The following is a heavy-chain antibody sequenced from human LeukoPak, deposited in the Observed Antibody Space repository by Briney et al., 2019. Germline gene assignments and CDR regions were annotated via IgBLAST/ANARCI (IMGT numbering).Heavy chain of an antibody. D-gene: IGHD6-13*01. CDR1: GFTFSSYG. Sequence: GGSLRLSCAASGFTFSSYGMHWVRQAPGKGLEWVAVISYDGSNKYYADSVKGRFTIPRDNSKNTLYLQMNSLRAEDTAVYYCAKARSGAAGSPFDYWGQGTLVTVSS. V-gene: IGHV3-30*18. CDR3: AKARSGAAGSPFDY. CDR2: ISYDGSNK. J-gene: IGHJ4*02.